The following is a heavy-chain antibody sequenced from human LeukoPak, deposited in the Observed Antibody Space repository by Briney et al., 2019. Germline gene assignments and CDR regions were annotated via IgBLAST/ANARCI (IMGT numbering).Heavy chain of an antibody. D-gene: IGHD3-9*01. CDR3: ARNMNYDILTAAWGY. J-gene: IGHJ4*02. Sequence: GGSLRLSCAASGFTFSSYSMNWVRQAPGKGLEWVSSISSSSYIYYADSVKGRFTISRDNAKNSLYLQMNSLRAEDTAVYYCARNMNYDILTAAWGYWGQGTLVTVSS. CDR1: GFTFSSYS. CDR2: ISSSSYI. V-gene: IGHV3-21*01.